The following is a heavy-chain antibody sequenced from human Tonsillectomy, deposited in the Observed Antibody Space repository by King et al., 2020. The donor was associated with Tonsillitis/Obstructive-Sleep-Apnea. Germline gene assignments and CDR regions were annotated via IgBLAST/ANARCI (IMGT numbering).Heavy chain of an antibody. J-gene: IGHJ3*01. CDR3: ARDSRYCSSTACYANDPFDF. Sequence: VQLVESGAEVKKPGASVKVSCKASGYSFSGYYVHWVRQAPGQGLEWMGRINPNSGATNYAQQFQGRVTMTRDTSISTAYMELSRLRSDDTALYYCARDSRYCSSTACYANDPFDFWGQGTLVTVSS. CDR1: GYSFSGYY. V-gene: IGHV1-2*06. CDR2: INPNSGAT. D-gene: IGHD2-2*01.